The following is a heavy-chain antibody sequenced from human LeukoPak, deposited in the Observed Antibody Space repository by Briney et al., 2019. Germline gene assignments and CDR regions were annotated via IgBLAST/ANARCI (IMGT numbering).Heavy chain of an antibody. V-gene: IGHV3-11*01. D-gene: IGHD1-26*01. CDR1: GFTFSDYY. J-gene: IGHJ4*02. CDR3: ARAYRAYSGSPYYFDY. CDR2: ISSSGSTI. Sequence: PGGSLTLSCAASGFTFSDYYMSWLRQAPGKGLEGVSYISSSGSTIYYADSVKGRFTISRDNAKNSLYLQMNSLRAEDTAVYYCARAYRAYSGSPYYFDYWGQGTLVTVSS.